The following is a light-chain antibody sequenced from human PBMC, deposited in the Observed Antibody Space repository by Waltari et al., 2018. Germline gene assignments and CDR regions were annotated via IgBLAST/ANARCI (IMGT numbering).Light chain of an antibody. CDR2: YVS. Sequence: QSALTQPASVSGSPGQSITISCYGTSSDVGFYNYVSWYQQHPGKAPKLMIYYVSQRPAGVSDRFSGSKSGNTASLTISGLQAEDEADYYCNSYTGSSSWVFGGGTKVTVL. CDR1: SSDVGFYNY. CDR3: NSYTGSSSWV. J-gene: IGLJ3*02. V-gene: IGLV2-14*01.